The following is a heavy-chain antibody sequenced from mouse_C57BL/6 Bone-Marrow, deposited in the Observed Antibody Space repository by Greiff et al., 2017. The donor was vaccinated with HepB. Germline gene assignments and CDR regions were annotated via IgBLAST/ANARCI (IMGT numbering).Heavy chain of an antibody. J-gene: IGHJ4*01. V-gene: IGHV10-1*01. CDR2: IRSKSNNYAT. CDR1: GFSFNTYA. CDR3: VRHGDYAMDY. Sequence: EVHLVESGGGLVQPKGSLKLSCAASGFSFNTYAMNWVRQAPGKGLEWVARIRSKSNNYATYYADSVKDRFTISRDDSESMLYLQMNNLKTEDTAMYYCVRHGDYAMDYWGQGTSVTVSS.